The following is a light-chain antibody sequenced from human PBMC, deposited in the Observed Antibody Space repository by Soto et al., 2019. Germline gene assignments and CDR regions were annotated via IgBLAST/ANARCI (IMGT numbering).Light chain of an antibody. V-gene: IGLV1-44*01. CDR3: AAWDASLNGFV. J-gene: IGLJ1*01. CDR2: SSN. CDR1: SSNIGSNS. Sequence: QSVLTQPPSVSGTPGQRVTISCSGRSSNIGSNSVNWYQQLPGTAPKLLIYSSNQRPSGVPDRFSGSKSGSSGSLAISGLQSEDEADYYCAAWDASLNGFVFGTGTKVTVL.